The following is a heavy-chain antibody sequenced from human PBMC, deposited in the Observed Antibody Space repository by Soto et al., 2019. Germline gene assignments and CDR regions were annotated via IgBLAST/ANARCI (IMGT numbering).Heavy chain of an antibody. CDR3: ARFFGSGFDY. Sequence: EVQLVESGRGLVQPGGSLRLSCVASGFTFSTDTMNWVRQAPGKGLEWVAHISTSGATRYYADSVKGRFTISRDNAKTSLYLQMDSLRNEDTAVYYCARFFGSGFDYWGQGTLVTVSS. CDR2: ISTSGATR. V-gene: IGHV3-48*02. CDR1: GFTFSTDT. D-gene: IGHD6-19*01. J-gene: IGHJ4*02.